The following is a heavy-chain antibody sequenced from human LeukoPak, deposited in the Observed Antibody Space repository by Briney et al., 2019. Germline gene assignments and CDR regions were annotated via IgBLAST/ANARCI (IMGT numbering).Heavy chain of an antibody. CDR1: GGTFSSYA. J-gene: IGHJ4*02. Sequence: SVKVSCKASGGTFSSYAISWVRQAPGQGLEWMGGIIPIFGTANYAQKFQGRVTITADESTGTAYMELSSLRSEDTAVYYCARATSGYDSWGYFDYWGQGTLVTVSS. D-gene: IGHD5-12*01. CDR2: IIPIFGTA. V-gene: IGHV1-69*01. CDR3: ARATSGYDSWGYFDY.